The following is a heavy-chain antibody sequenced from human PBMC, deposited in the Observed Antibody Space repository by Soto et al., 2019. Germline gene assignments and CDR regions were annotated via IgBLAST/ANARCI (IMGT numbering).Heavy chain of an antibody. CDR3: ARDCSNWNSSSFDP. D-gene: IGHD1-7*01. V-gene: IGHV4-31*03. J-gene: IGHJ5*02. CDR1: GGSISSGGYY. Sequence: LSLTCTVSGGSISSGGYYWSWIRQHPGKGLEWIGYIYYSGSTYYNPSLKSRVTISVDTSKNQFSLKLSSVTAADTAVYYCARDCSNWNSSSFDPWGQGTLVTVSS. CDR2: IYYSGST.